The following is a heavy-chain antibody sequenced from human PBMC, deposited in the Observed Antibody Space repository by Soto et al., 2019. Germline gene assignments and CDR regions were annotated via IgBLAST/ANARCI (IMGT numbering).Heavy chain of an antibody. J-gene: IGHJ4*02. CDR3: ASEGDTAMVLRRGLDY. D-gene: IGHD5-18*01. Sequence: SVKVSCKASGGTFSSYAISWVRQAPGQGLEWMGGIIPIFGTANYAQKFQGRVTITADKSTSTAYMELSSLRSEDTAVYYCASEGDTAMVLRRGLDYWGKGTLVTVSS. CDR2: IIPIFGTA. CDR1: GGTFSSYA. V-gene: IGHV1-69*06.